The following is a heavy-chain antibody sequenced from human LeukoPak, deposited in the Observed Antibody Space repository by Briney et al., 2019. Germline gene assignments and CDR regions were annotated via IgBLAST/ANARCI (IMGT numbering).Heavy chain of an antibody. CDR3: ARGYPITMIVVVNVGGFDY. CDR1: GGSISRYY. CDR2: IFYSGST. V-gene: IGHV4-59*08. D-gene: IGHD3-22*01. Sequence: SETLSLTCTVSGGSISRYYWSWIRQPPGKGPVWIGYIFYSGSTNYNPSLKSRVTISLDTSKNQFSLKLSSVTAADTAVYYCARGYPITMIVVVNVGGFDYWGQGTLVTVSS. J-gene: IGHJ4*02.